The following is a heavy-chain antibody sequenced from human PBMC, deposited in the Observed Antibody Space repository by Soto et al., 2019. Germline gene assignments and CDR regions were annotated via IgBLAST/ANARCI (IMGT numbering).Heavy chain of an antibody. V-gene: IGHV1-46*01. CDR3: ARSSSGWYGAFDI. Sequence: ASVKVSCKASGYTFTSYYMHWVRQAPGQGLEWMGIINPSGGSTSYAQKFQGRVTMTRDTSTSTVYMELSSLGSEDTAVYYCARSSSGWYGAFDIWGQGTMVTVSS. J-gene: IGHJ3*02. CDR1: GYTFTSYY. D-gene: IGHD6-13*01. CDR2: INPSGGST.